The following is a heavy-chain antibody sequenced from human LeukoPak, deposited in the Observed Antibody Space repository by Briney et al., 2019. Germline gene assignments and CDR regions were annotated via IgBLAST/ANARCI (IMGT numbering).Heavy chain of an antibody. CDR2: IYYSGST. D-gene: IGHD4-11*01. CDR1: GGSISSSSYY. J-gene: IGHJ3*02. Sequence: PSETLSLTCTVSGGSISSSSYYWGWIRQPPGKGLEWIGGIYYSGSTYYNPSLKSRVTISVDTSKNQFSLKLSSVTAADTAVYYCARHEIHDYSSYRRAFDIWGQGTMVTVSS. V-gene: IGHV4-39*01. CDR3: ARHEIHDYSSYRRAFDI.